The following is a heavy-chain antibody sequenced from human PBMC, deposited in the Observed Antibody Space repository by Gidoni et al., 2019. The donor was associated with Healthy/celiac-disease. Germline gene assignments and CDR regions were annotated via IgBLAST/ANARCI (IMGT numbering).Heavy chain of an antibody. Sequence: EVQLVESGGGLVQHGRYLRRSCAASGLTFNDYAMHWVRQALGKGLEWVSGISWYSGSIGYADSVKGRFTISRDNAKNSLYLQMNSLRAEDTSLYYSAKGLVVVAAASFDYWGQGTLVTVSS. D-gene: IGHD2-15*01. J-gene: IGHJ4*02. CDR3: AKGLVVVAAASFDY. CDR1: GLTFNDYA. V-gene: IGHV3-9*01. CDR2: ISWYSGSI.